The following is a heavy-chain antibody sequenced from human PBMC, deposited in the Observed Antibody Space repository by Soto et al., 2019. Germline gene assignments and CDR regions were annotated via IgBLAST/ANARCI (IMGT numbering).Heavy chain of an antibody. Sequence: QVQLVESGGGVVQPGRSLRLSCAASGFTFSSYGMHWVRQAPGKGLEWVTVISYDGSNKYYADSVKGRFTISRDNSKNTLYLQLNSLRAEDTAVYYCAKGPVRSWFYFDYWGQGTLVTVSS. CDR3: AKGPVRSWFYFDY. CDR2: ISYDGSNK. V-gene: IGHV3-30*18. CDR1: GFTFSSYG. D-gene: IGHD6-13*01. J-gene: IGHJ4*02.